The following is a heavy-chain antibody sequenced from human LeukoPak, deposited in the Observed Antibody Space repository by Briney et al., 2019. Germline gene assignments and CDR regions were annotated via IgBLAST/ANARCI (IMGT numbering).Heavy chain of an antibody. CDR1: GDTVSTYTAN. CDR3: ARVSRGRDPTGEPTFYFDS. V-gene: IGHV6-1*01. Sequence: SQTLSLTCAISGDTVSTYTANWNWIRQSPSRGLEWLGRTSYRSKWYNDYAVSVKSRITINPDTSKNQFSLQLNSVTPEDTAVYYCARVSRGRDPTGEPTFYFDSWGQGTLVTVSS. CDR2: TSYRSKWYN. J-gene: IGHJ4*02. D-gene: IGHD7-27*01.